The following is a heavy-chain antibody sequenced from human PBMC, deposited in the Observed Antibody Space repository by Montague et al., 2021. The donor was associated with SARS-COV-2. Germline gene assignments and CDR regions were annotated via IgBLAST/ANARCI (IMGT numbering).Heavy chain of an antibody. CDR2: IDWDDDK. J-gene: IGHJ6*02. Sequence: PALVKPTQTLTLTCTFSGFSLSTSGMCVSWIRQPPGKALEWLARIDWDDDKYYSTSLKTRLTISKDTSKNQVVLTMTSMDPVDTATYYCARRTYDILTGYDYGMDVWGQGTTVTVSS. V-gene: IGHV2-70*11. CDR1: GFSLSTSGMC. D-gene: IGHD3-9*01. CDR3: ARRTYDILTGYDYGMDV.